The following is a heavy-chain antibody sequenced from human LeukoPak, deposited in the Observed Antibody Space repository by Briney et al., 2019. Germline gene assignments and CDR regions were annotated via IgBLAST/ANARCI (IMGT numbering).Heavy chain of an antibody. CDR2: ISGTGGST. V-gene: IGHV3-23*01. D-gene: IGHD6-13*01. J-gene: IGHJ4*02. CDR3: AKNRLSADGRLGRSGFDF. CDR1: GFTFSTYA. Sequence: GGSLRLSCAASGFTFSTYAITWVPQAPGKGLEWVSGISGTGGSTDSADSVKGRFTISRDNSKNTLYLQMNSLRAEDTAVYYCAKNRLSADGRLGRSGFDFWGQGTLVTVSS.